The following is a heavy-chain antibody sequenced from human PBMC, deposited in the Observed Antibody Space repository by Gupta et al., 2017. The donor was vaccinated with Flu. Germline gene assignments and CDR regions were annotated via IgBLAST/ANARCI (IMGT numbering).Heavy chain of an antibody. CDR1: GGSISSYY. J-gene: IGHJ2*01. D-gene: IGHD1-20*01. CDR3: ARPHNWARGPDWYVDL. Sequence: QVQLQESGPGLVKPSETLSLTCNVSGGSISSYYWSWIRQSPGKGLEWIGYIHNSGITNYNPSRKGRATMSGDTSKNQLSLTLRSVTAADTAVYYCARPHNWARGPDWYVDLWGRGTLVTVSS. V-gene: IGHV4-4*09. CDR2: IHNSGIT.